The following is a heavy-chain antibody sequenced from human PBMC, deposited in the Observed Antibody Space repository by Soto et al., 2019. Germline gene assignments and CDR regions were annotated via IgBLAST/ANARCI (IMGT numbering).Heavy chain of an antibody. CDR2: ISSSSSTI. J-gene: IGHJ6*02. V-gene: IGHV3-48*01. CDR1: GFTFSSYS. D-gene: IGHD3-9*01. CDR3: ARAGYFDWLLHDDYYYGMEV. Sequence: GGSLRLSCAASGFTFSSYSMNWVRQAPGKGLEWVSYISSSSSTIYYADSVKGRFTISRDNAKNSLYLQMNSLRAEDTAVYYCARAGYFDWLLHDDYYYGMEVWGQGTTVTVSS.